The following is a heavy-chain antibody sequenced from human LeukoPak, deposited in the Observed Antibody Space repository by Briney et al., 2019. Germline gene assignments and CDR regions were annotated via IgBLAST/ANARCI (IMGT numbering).Heavy chain of an antibody. D-gene: IGHD3-16*01. CDR2: ISSSGSII. V-gene: IGHV3-48*03. J-gene: IGHJ4*02. CDR3: AKGGRYVREFIDY. Sequence: GGSLRLSCAASGFTFSSYEMNWVRQAPGKGLEGVSYISSSGSIIYYADSVKGRFTISRDNAKKSLYLQMNSPRAEDTALYYCAKGGRYVREFIDYWGQGTLVTVSS. CDR1: GFTFSSYE.